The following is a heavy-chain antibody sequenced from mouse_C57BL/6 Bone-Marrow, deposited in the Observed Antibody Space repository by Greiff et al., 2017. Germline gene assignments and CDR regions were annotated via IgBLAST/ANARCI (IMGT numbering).Heavy chain of an antibody. J-gene: IGHJ2*01. CDR3: AKSFGGTDY. D-gene: IGHD4-1*01. CDR1: GYTFTSYT. V-gene: IGHV1-4*01. CDR2: INPSSGYT. Sequence: VKLQESGAELARPGASVKMSCKASGYTFTSYTMHWVKQRPGQGLEWIGYINPSSGYTKYNQTFKDKATLTADKSSSTAYMQLSSLTSEDSAFYYCAKSFGGTDYWGQGTPLTVSS.